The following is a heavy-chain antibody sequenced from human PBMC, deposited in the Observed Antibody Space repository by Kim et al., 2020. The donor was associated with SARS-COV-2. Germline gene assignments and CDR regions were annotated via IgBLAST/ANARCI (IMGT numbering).Heavy chain of an antibody. CDR2: MNPNSANP. CDR3: ARGPVRSGYYSYFDY. J-gene: IGHJ4*02. CDR1: GYTFTSYD. D-gene: IGHD3-3*01. V-gene: IGHV1-8*01. Sequence: ASVKVSCKASGYTFTSYDINWVRQATGQGLEWMGWMNPNSANPGYAQKCQGRVTMTSNTSISTAQTELSSLRSEDTAVYCCARGPVRSGYYSYFDYWAQG.